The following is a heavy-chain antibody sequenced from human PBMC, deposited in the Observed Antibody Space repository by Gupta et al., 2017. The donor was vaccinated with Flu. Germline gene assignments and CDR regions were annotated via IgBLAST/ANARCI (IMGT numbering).Heavy chain of an antibody. D-gene: IGHD2-8*01. CDR1: GYNFAYHY. Sequence: QVLPEQSGAEVEKPGASVRVSCKTSGYNFAYHYIHWVRQAPGQGPEWMGWVNPMTGNSFFAEKFQGRIIMTRDTSITTVFMELSSLTSDDTAVYFCARDFRNGDYDYWGQGTLVTVSS. CDR3: ARDFRNGDYDY. V-gene: IGHV1-2*02. CDR2: VNPMTGNS. J-gene: IGHJ4*02.